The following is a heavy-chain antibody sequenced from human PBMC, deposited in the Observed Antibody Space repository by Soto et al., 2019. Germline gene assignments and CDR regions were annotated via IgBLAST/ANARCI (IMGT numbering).Heavy chain of an antibody. CDR1: GFTFSNYA. J-gene: IGHJ4*02. CDR3: AKRMATVTNFDY. Sequence: GGSLRLSCAASGFTFSNYAMAWVRQTPGKGLEWVSVISGSGGITYSADSVKGRFTISRDNSKNTLYLQMNSLRAEDTALYYCAKRMATVTNFDYWGQGTLVTVSS. V-gene: IGHV3-23*01. CDR2: ISGSGGIT. D-gene: IGHD4-17*01.